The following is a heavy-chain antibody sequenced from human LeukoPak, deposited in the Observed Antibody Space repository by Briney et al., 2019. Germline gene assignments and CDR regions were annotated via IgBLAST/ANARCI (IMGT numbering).Heavy chain of an antibody. Sequence: SVKVSCKASGGTFSSYAISWVRQAPGQGLEWMGGIIPIFGTANYAQKFQGRVTITTDESTSTTYMELSSLRSEDTAVYYCARRPSSGYYAFDIWGQGTMVTVSS. CDR1: GGTFSSYA. D-gene: IGHD3-22*01. CDR3: ARRPSSGYYAFDI. J-gene: IGHJ3*02. V-gene: IGHV1-69*05. CDR2: IIPIFGTA.